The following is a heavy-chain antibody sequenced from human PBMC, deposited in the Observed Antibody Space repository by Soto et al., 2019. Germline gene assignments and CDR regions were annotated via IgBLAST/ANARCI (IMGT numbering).Heavy chain of an antibody. CDR3: ARDQGSSWTYYYYGMAV. Sequence: GGSLRLSCAASGFTFSSYEMNWVRQAPGKGLEWVSYISSSGSTIYYADSVEGRFTISRDNAKNSLYLQMNSLRAEDTAVYYCARDQGSSWTYYYYGMAVWGQGTTVTVSS. V-gene: IGHV3-48*03. CDR2: ISSSGSTI. D-gene: IGHD6-13*01. CDR1: GFTFSSYE. J-gene: IGHJ6*02.